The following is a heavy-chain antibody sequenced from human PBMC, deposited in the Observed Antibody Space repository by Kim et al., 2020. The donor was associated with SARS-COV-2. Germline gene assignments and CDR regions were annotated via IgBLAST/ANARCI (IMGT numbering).Heavy chain of an antibody. V-gene: IGHV4-59*01. D-gene: IGHD3-22*01. CDR3: ARVVERSSGYYYSHWFDP. J-gene: IGHJ5*02. Sequence: KSRVTISVDTSKNQFSLQLSSVTAADTAVYYCARVVERSSGYYYSHWFDPWGQGTLVTVSS.